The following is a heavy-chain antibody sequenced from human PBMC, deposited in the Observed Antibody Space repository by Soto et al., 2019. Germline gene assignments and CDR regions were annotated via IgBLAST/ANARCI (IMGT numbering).Heavy chain of an antibody. Sequence: QVQLQQWGAGLLKPSETLSLTCAVYGGSFSGYYWSWIRQPPGKGLEWIGEINHSGSTNYNPSLKSRVTISVDTSKNQFSLKLSSVTAADTAVYYCARESYYDFWSGSLKSRHYYYYGMDVWGQGTTVTVSS. CDR2: INHSGST. V-gene: IGHV4-34*01. J-gene: IGHJ6*02. CDR3: ARESYYDFWSGSLKSRHYYYYGMDV. D-gene: IGHD3-3*01. CDR1: GGSFSGYY.